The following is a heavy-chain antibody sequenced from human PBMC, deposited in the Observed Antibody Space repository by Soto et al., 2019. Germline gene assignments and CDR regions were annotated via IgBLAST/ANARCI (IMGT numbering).Heavy chain of an antibody. Sequence: QVQLVESGGGVVQPGRSLRLSCAASGFTFSSYGMHWVRQAPGKGLEWVAVIWYDGSNKYYADSVKGRFTISRDNSKNTLYQQMNSLRAEDTAVYYCFSSLALGSGSGSMLFDIWVQGTMVTVSS. CDR2: IWYDGSNK. D-gene: IGHD3-10*01. CDR1: GFTFSSYG. CDR3: FSSLALGSGSGSMLFDI. V-gene: IGHV3-33*01. J-gene: IGHJ3*02.